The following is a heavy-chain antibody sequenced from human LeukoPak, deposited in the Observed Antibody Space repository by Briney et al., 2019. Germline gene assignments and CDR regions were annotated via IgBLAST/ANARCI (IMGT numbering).Heavy chain of an antibody. D-gene: IGHD6-19*01. CDR3: ARWQSLKFEQWLVQDWFDP. V-gene: IGHV1-18*04. CDR1: GYTFTSYG. J-gene: IGHJ5*02. Sequence: ASVKVSCKASGYTFTSYGTSWVRQAPGQGLEWMGWISAYDGNTNYAQKLQGRVTMTTDTSTSTAYMELRSLRSDDTAVYYCARWQSLKFEQWLVQDWFDPWGQGTLVTVSS. CDR2: ISAYDGNT.